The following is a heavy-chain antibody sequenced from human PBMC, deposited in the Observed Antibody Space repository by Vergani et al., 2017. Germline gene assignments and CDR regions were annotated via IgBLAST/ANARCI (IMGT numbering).Heavy chain of an antibody. Sequence: EVQLVESGGGLVQPGRSLRLSCTASGFTFGDYAMSWVRQAPGKGLEWVGFIRSNAYGGTTEYAASVKGRFTISRDDSKSIGYLQMNSLKTEDTAVYYCTRDPCGGNCSWGQGTLVTV. CDR3: TRDPCGGNCS. CDR1: GFTFGDYA. V-gene: IGHV3-49*04. J-gene: IGHJ5*02. CDR2: IRSNAYGGTT. D-gene: IGHD4-23*01.